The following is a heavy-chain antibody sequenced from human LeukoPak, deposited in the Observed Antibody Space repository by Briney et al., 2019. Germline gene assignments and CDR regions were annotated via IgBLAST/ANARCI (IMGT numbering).Heavy chain of an antibody. CDR1: GGSISSTNW. D-gene: IGHD1-1*01. Sequence: PSETLSLTCAVSGGSISSTNWWSWVRQPPDKGLECIGEISHTGNTNYNTSLESRVTISVDTSKNQFSLKLSPVTAADTAVYFCARVTGTTPFDYWGQGSLVTVSS. CDR3: ARVTGTTPFDY. CDR2: ISHTGNT. V-gene: IGHV4-4*02. J-gene: IGHJ4*02.